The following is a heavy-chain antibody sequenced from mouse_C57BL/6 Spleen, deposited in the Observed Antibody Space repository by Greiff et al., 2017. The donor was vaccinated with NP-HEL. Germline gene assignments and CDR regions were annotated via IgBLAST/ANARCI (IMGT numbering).Heavy chain of an antibody. V-gene: IGHV5-15*01. D-gene: IGHD2-2*01. CDR1: GFTFSDYG. CDR2: ISNLAYSI. J-gene: IGHJ1*03. CDR3: ARCESTMVSYWYFDV. Sequence: EVHLVESGGGLVQPGGSLKLSCAASGFTFSDYGMAWVRQAPRKGPEWVAFISNLAYSIYYADTVTGRFTISTENAKNTLYLEMSSLRSEDTAMYYCARCESTMVSYWYFDVWGTGTTVTVSS.